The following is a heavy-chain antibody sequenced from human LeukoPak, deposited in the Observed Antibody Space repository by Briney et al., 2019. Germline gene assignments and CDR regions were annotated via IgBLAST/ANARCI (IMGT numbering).Heavy chain of an antibody. CDR2: IKQDGSEK. J-gene: IGHJ4*02. CDR1: GLTFSSYW. V-gene: IGHV3-7*01. CDR3: ARVYGPRIAARPYDY. Sequence: GGSLRLSCAASGLTFSSYWMSWVRQAPGKGLEWVANIKQDGSEKYYVDSVKGRFTISRDNAKNSLYLQMNSLRAEDTAVYYCARVYGPRIAARPYDYWGQGTLVTVSS. D-gene: IGHD6-6*01.